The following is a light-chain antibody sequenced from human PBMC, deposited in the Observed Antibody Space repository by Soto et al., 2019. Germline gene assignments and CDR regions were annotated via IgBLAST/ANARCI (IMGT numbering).Light chain of an antibody. CDR1: QDVTLW. CDR2: AAS. CDR3: QQANSFPLT. J-gene: IGKJ4*01. V-gene: IGKV1-12*01. Sequence: DIQMTQSPSFVSASVGDRVTITCRASQDVTLWLAWYQQRPGKAPNLLIFAASSLQSGVPSRFSGSGSGTDFTLTISSLQPEDFATYYCQQANSFPLTFGGGTRVEIK.